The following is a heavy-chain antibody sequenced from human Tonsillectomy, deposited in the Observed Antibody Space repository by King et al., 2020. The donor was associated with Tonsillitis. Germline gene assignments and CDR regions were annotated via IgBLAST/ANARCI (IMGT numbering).Heavy chain of an antibody. J-gene: IGHJ5*02. V-gene: IGHV4-39*02. CDR3: ARDPGYSRGFDP. Sequence: QLQESGPGLVKPSETLSLTCIVSGGSISDTSYHWGWLRQPPGKVLEWIGSIYYSGKTYYNSSLKSRGTRLVDTSKNQFSLKLSSVTAADTAVYYCARDPGYSRGFDPWGQGTLVTVSS. D-gene: IGHD3-22*01. CDR1: GGSISDTSYH. CDR2: IYYSGKT.